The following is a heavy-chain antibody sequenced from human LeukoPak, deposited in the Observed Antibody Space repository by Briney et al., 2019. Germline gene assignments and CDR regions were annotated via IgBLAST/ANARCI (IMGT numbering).Heavy chain of an antibody. J-gene: IGHJ4*02. V-gene: IGHV3-7*03. D-gene: IGHD6-6*01. CDR2: IKQDGSEK. CDR1: GFTFSSYW. CDR3: AKGGPKAARLTSFDY. Sequence: GGSLRLSCAASGFTFSSYWMSWVRQAPGKGLEWVANIKQDGSEKYYVDSVKGRFTISRDNSKNTLYLQMNSLRAEDTAVYYCAKGGPKAARLTSFDYWGQGTLVTVSS.